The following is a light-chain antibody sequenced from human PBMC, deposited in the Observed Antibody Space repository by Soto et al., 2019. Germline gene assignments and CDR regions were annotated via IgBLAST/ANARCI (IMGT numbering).Light chain of an antibody. J-gene: IGKJ2*01. CDR2: DAS. Sequence: EIVLTQSPATLSLSPGERATLSCRASQSVSSYLAWYQQKPGQAPRLLIYDASNRATGIPARFSGSGSGTDFTLTISSLEPEDFAVYYGQQRSNWPPGYTFVQGTKLEIK. V-gene: IGKV3-11*01. CDR3: QQRSNWPPGYT. CDR1: QSVSSY.